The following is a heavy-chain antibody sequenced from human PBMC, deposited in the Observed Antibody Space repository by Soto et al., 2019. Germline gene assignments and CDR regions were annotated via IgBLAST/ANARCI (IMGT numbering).Heavy chain of an antibody. CDR2: INPSGGST. CDR1: GDTFTSYY. CDR3: ARPKLTSSGILAFDI. J-gene: IGHJ3*02. V-gene: IGHV1-46*03. Sequence: ASVKVSCKACGDTFTSYYMHWVRQAPEQGLEWMGIINPSGGSTSYAQKFQGRVTMTRDTSTSTVYMELSSLRSEDTAVYYCARPKLTSSGILAFDIWGQGTMLTVSS. D-gene: IGHD2-15*01.